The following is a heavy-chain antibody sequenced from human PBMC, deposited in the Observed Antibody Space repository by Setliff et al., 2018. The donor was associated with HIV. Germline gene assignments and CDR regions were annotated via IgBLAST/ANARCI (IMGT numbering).Heavy chain of an antibody. Sequence: ASVKVSCKASGYTFSSYDTNWVRQATGQGLEWMGWMNPNSGNTGYAQKFQGRVTMTRYTSISTAYTELNNLKFEDPAVYYCARARRDSYDRGRRNHYYIDVWGQGITVTVSS. CDR3: ARARRDSYDRGRRNHYYIDV. J-gene: IGHJ6*03. D-gene: IGHD3-22*01. CDR2: MNPNSGNT. V-gene: IGHV1-8*02. CDR1: GYTFSSYD.